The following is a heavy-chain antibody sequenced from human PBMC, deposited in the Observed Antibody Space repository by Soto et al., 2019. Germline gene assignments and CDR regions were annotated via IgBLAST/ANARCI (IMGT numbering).Heavy chain of an antibody. J-gene: IGHJ4*02. CDR2: IWYDGSNK. Sequence: QVQLVESGGGVVQPGRSLRLSCAASGFTFSSYGMHWVRQAPGKGLEWVAVIWYDGSNKYYADSVKGRFTIPRDNCKNTRDLQRNSLRAEDTAVYYCARDWLPSDYDSSGCYYDGVVNPWGQGTLVTVSS. V-gene: IGHV3-33*01. CDR1: GFTFSSYG. CDR3: ARDWLPSDYDSSGCYYDGVVNP. D-gene: IGHD3-22*01.